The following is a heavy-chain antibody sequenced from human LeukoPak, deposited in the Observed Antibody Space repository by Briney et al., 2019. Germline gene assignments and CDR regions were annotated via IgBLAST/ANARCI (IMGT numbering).Heavy chain of an antibody. V-gene: IGHV3-23*01. Sequence: PGGSLRLSCAAAGISFSSYGMSWVRQAPGKGLEWVSSISSTGGTTYYADSVKGRFTISRDNSKSTLYLQMNSLRAEDTAVYYCARDGGSYPTYNWFDPWGQGTLVTVSS. CDR1: GISFSSYG. CDR2: ISSTGGTT. CDR3: ARDGGSYPTYNWFDP. J-gene: IGHJ5*02. D-gene: IGHD1-26*01.